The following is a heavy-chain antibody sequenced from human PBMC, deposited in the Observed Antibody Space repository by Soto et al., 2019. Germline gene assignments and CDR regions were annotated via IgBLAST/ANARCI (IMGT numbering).Heavy chain of an antibody. D-gene: IGHD6-13*01. V-gene: IGHV1-18*01. J-gene: IGHJ6*02. CDR1: GYTFTSYG. Sequence: QVQLVQSGAEVKKPGASVKVSCKASGYTFTSYGISWVRQAPGQGLEWMGWISAYNGNTNYAQKLQGRVTITTDTSTSTAYMELRSLRSDDTAVYYCARDWEQQLADYYYGMDVWGQGTTVTVSS. CDR3: ARDWEQQLADYYYGMDV. CDR2: ISAYNGNT.